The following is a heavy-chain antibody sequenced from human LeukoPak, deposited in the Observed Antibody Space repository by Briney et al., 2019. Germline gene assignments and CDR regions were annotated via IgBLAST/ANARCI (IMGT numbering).Heavy chain of an antibody. D-gene: IGHD6-19*01. J-gene: IGHJ4*02. V-gene: IGHV4-34*01. CDR3: ARSEQVAGTRSFDY. Sequence: SETLSLTCAVYGGSFSGYYWSWIRQPPGKGLEWIGEINHSGSTNYNPSLKSRVTISVDTSKNQFSLELSSVTAADTAVYYCARSEQVAGTRSFDYWGQGTLVTVSS. CDR1: GGSFSGYY. CDR2: INHSGST.